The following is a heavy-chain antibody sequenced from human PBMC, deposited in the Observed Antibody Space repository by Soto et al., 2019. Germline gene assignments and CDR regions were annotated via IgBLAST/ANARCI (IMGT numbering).Heavy chain of an antibody. V-gene: IGHV4-31*03. J-gene: IGHJ5*02. Sequence: SETLSLTCTVSGASMSSGGYYWTWIRQSPGKGLEWIGYIYYSGSTYYNPSLESRVAISLDTSRSQFSLTLHSVTAAYTAIYYCARDRHNNFFDPWGQGTLVTVS. D-gene: IGHD6-6*01. CDR1: GASMSSGGYY. CDR3: ARDRHNNFFDP. CDR2: IYYSGST.